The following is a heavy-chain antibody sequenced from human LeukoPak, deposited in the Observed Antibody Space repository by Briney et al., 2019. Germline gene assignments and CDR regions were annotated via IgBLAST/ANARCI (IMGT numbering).Heavy chain of an antibody. CDR3: ATYTSAWGYFDF. V-gene: IGHV4-39*01. CDR1: GGSISSSSDY. J-gene: IGHJ4*02. D-gene: IGHD6-19*01. CDR2: ISFRGTT. Sequence: PSETLSLTCTVSGGSISSSSDYWGWIRQPPGKGLEWIGSISFRGTTYYLPSLKSRDTLIEYTAQKQFSLKLSAGTGADTAIHYCATYTSAWGYFDFWGQGTLVTVSS.